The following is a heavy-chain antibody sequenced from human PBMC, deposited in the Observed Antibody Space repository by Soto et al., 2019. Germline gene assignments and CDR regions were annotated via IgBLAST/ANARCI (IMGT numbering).Heavy chain of an antibody. D-gene: IGHD1-7*01. CDR2: ISSSGSFM. CDR3: ARDPPTGTTLDWADS. J-gene: IGHJ4*02. CDR1: GFSFRSDS. Sequence: EVQLVESGGGLVKPGGSLRLSCAASGFSFRSDSMGWVRQAPGKGLEWVSSISSSGSFMNYADSVKGRFTISRDNAKNSLYLQMSGLKDEDTAVYYCARDPPTGTTLDWADSWGQGTLVTVSS. V-gene: IGHV3-21*01.